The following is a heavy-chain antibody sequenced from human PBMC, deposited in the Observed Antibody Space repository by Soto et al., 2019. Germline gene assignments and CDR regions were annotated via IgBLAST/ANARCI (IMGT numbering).Heavy chain of an antibody. V-gene: IGHV3-23*01. CDR3: AKDRPNYFGPGWSYYKPRGDY. D-gene: IGHD3-10*01. CDR1: GFTFNTYS. J-gene: IGHJ4*02. Sequence: EVQLLESGGALVQPGGSLRVSCAASGFTFNTYSMSWVRQSPGRGLEWVSSITSSGDRTYYADSVKGRFTISRDNSMNTLYPQMNSLRVEDTAVYYCAKDRPNYFGPGWSYYKPRGDYWGQGTLVTVSS. CDR2: ITSSGDRT.